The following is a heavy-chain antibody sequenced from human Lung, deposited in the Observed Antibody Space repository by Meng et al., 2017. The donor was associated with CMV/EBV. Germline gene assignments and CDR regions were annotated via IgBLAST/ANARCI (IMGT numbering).Heavy chain of an antibody. CDR3: ARAFDSNYDYYYYGMDV. CDR1: GGTFSSYA. Sequence: SVKVSXKASGGTFSSYAISWVRQAPGQGLEWMGGIIPILGIANYAQKFQGRVTITADKSTSTAYMELSSLRSEDTAVYYCARAFDSNYDYYYYGMDVWGQGTTVTVSS. CDR2: IIPILGIA. D-gene: IGHD4-11*01. V-gene: IGHV1-69*10. J-gene: IGHJ6*02.